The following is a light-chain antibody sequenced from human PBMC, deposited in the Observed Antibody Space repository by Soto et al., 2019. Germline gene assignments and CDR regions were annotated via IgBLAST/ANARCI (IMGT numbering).Light chain of an antibody. J-gene: IGKJ1*01. V-gene: IGKV3-15*01. CDR2: GAS. Sequence: EIVMTQSPATLSVSPGERAPLSCRASQSVRNNLAWYQQRPGQAPRLLIYGASTAATGIPDRFSGSGSGTEFTLTISSLQPEDFAVYYCQQYNDWPQAFGQGTRVEVK. CDR3: QQYNDWPQA. CDR1: QSVRNN.